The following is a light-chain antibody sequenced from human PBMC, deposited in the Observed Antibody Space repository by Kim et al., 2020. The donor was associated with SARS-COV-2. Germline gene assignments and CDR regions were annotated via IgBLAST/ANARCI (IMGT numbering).Light chain of an antibody. CDR2: DVS. CDR3: CSYAGTYTLKV. V-gene: IGLV2-11*01. Sequence: SVTISCTGASSDVDSSNFVSWYQQHPGKAPKLMIYDVSKRPSGVPDRFSGSKSGNTASLTISGLQPEDEADYYCCSYAGTYTLKVFGGGTQLTVL. J-gene: IGLJ3*02. CDR1: SSDVDSSNF.